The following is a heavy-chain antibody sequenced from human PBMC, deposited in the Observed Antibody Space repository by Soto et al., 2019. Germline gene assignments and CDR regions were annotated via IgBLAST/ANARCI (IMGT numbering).Heavy chain of an antibody. CDR1: GDTFSKYA. D-gene: IGHD2-2*02. CDR2: VIPLFRTT. Sequence: SVKVSCKASGDTFSKYAINWVRQAPGQGLEWVGGVIPLFRTTNYAQKFQGRVTITTDESTTTAYMELSSLRSEDTAVYYCVPRLPATILGRSVMDGWGQGTTVTVSS. CDR3: VPRLPATILGRSVMDG. J-gene: IGHJ6*02. V-gene: IGHV1-69*05.